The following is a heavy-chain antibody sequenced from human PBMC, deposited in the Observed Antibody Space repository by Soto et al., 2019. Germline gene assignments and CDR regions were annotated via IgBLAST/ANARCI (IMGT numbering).Heavy chain of an antibody. V-gene: IGHV3-21*01. CDR3: ARDRVSPTYGGKEGYYYGMDV. D-gene: IGHD4-17*01. CDR1: GFTFSSYS. Sequence: EVQLVESGGGLVKPGGSLRLSCAASGFTFSSYSMNWVRQAPGKWLEWVSSISSSSSYIYYADSVKGRFTISRDNAKNTLYLQMNSLRAEDTAVYYCARDRVSPTYGGKEGYYYGMDVWGQGTTVTVSS. CDR2: ISSSSSYI. J-gene: IGHJ6*02.